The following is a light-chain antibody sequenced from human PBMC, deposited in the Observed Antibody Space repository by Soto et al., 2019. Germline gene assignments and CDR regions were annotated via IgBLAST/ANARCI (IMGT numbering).Light chain of an antibody. CDR1: QSVGSY. CDR2: EAS. J-gene: IGKJ4*01. Sequence: VLTHSPVTLSLSPWEIATLSCRASQSVGSYLGWYQQKPGQAPRLLIYEASNRATGIPGRFSGSGSGTDFTLTISSLEPEDFAVYYCQQRNNWLTFGGGTKVDIK. CDR3: QQRNNWLT. V-gene: IGKV3-11*01.